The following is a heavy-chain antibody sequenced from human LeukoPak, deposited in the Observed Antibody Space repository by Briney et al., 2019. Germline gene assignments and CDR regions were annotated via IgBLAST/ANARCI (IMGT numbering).Heavy chain of an antibody. CDR1: GGTFSSYA. CDR3: AVSPPSIAARLPRYDY. CDR2: IIPIFGTA. J-gene: IGHJ4*02. V-gene: IGHV1-69*05. D-gene: IGHD6-6*01. Sequence: SVKVSCKASGGTFSSYAISWVRQAPGQGLEWMGGIIPIFGTANYAQKFQGRVTITTDESTSTAYMELSSLRSEGTAVYYCAVSPPSIAARLPRYDYWGQGTLVTVSS.